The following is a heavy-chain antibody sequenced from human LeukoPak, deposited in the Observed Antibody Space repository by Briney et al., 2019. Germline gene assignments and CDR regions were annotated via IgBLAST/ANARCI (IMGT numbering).Heavy chain of an antibody. V-gene: IGHV1-2*02. D-gene: IGHD2-15*01. CDR1: GYTFTGYY. Sequence: ASVKVSCKASGYTFTGYYMHWVRQAPGQGLEWMGWINPNSGGTNYAQKFQGRVTMTRDTSISTAYMELSRLRSDDTAVYYCARVVSLPYCSGGSCPNYYYGMDVWGQGTTVTVSS. J-gene: IGHJ6*02. CDR2: INPNSGGT. CDR3: ARVVSLPYCSGGSCPNYYYGMDV.